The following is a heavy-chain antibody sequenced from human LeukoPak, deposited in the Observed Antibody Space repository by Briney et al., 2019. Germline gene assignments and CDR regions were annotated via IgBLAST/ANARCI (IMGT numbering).Heavy chain of an antibody. D-gene: IGHD6-19*01. Sequence: GGSLRLSCAASGFTFSSYAMSWVRQAPGKGLEWVSAISGSGGSTYYADSVKGRSTISRDNSKNTLYLQMNSLRAEDTAVYYCAKTNVEQWLVNGFDYWGQGTLVTVSS. CDR2: ISGSGGST. V-gene: IGHV3-23*01. CDR3: AKTNVEQWLVNGFDY. J-gene: IGHJ4*02. CDR1: GFTFSSYA.